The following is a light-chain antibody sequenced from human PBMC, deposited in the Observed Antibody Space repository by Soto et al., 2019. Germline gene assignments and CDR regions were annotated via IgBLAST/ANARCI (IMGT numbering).Light chain of an antibody. Sequence: QAVLTQPPSASGTPGQRVTISCCGSSSNIGSNYVYWYQQLPGTAPKLLIYRNNQRPSGVPDRFSGSKSGTSASLAISGLRSEDEADYYCAAWDDSLSGLVFGGGTKLTVL. CDR2: RNN. V-gene: IGLV1-47*01. J-gene: IGLJ2*01. CDR3: AAWDDSLSGLV. CDR1: SSNIGSNY.